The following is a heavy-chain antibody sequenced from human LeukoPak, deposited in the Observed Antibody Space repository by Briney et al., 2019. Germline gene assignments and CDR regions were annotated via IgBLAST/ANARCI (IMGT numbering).Heavy chain of an antibody. CDR1: DGFMRSYY. Sequence: PSETLSLMCTVWDGFMRSYYGRWLRQPPGKGLEWIGYIYYSGSTNYNPSLKSRVTISVDTSKNQFSLKLSSMTAADTAVDYCARVSSDGYNRGLFDYWGQGTLVTVSS. D-gene: IGHD5-24*01. J-gene: IGHJ4*02. CDR2: IYYSGST. CDR3: ARVSSDGYNRGLFDY. V-gene: IGHV4-59*01.